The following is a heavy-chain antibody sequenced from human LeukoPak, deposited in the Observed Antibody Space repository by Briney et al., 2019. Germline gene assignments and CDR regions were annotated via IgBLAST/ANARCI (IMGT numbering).Heavy chain of an antibody. CDR3: ASGYGSGSYYNEGDDY. Sequence: GRSLRLCCAASGFTFSRYAMHWVRQAPGKGLEWVAVISDDGSNKYSADSVKGRFAISRDNSKNTLYLQMDSLRAEDTAVYYCASGYGSGSYYNEGDDYWGQGTLVTVSS. CDR2: ISDDGSNK. D-gene: IGHD3-10*01. CDR1: GFTFSRYA. J-gene: IGHJ4*02. V-gene: IGHV3-30*09.